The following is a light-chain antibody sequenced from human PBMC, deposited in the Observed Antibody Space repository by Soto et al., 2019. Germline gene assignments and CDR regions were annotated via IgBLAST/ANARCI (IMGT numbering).Light chain of an antibody. Sequence: DILMTQSPSSLSASVGDRVTITCRASQGISNYLAWYQQKPGKVPKLLIYAASTLPSGVPSWFSGSGSGTDFPLTISRLQHEDVATYYCQKYNSAPLTFGGGTKVEIK. V-gene: IGKV1-27*01. CDR3: QKYNSAPLT. CDR2: AAS. J-gene: IGKJ4*01. CDR1: QGISNY.